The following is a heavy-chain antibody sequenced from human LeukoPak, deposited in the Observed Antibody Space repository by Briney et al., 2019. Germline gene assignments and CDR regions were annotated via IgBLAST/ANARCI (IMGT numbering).Heavy chain of an antibody. CDR3: ARTLQRTRGYCSSTSCPNWFDP. J-gene: IGHJ5*02. D-gene: IGHD2-2*01. Sequence: GASVKVSCKASGYTFTGYYMHWVRQAPGQGLEWMGWINPNSGGTNYAQKFQGRVTMTRDTSISTAYMELSRLRSDDTAVYYCARTLQRTRGYCSSTSCPNWFDPWGQGTLVTVSS. V-gene: IGHV1-2*02. CDR1: GYTFTGYY. CDR2: INPNSGGT.